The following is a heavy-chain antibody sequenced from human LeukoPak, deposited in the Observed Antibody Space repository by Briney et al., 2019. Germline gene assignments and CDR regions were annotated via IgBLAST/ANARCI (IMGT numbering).Heavy chain of an antibody. V-gene: IGHV3-9*01. CDR2: ISWNSGSI. CDR1: GFTFDDYA. Sequence: GRSLRLSCAASGFTFDDYAMHWVRQAPGKGLEWVSGISWNSGSIGYADSVKGRFTIPRDNAKNSLYLQMNSLRAEDTALYYRAKASHCSSTSCYLDYWGQGTLVTVSS. J-gene: IGHJ4*02. CDR3: AKASHCSSTSCYLDY. D-gene: IGHD2-2*01.